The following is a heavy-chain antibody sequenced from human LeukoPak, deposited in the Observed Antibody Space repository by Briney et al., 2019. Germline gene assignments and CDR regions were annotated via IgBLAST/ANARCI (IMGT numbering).Heavy chain of an antibody. CDR1: GFTVSSYY. D-gene: IGHD2-15*01. J-gene: IGHJ4*02. V-gene: IGHV4-39*01. Sequence: GSLRLSCAASGFTVSSYYMSWVRQPPGKGLEWIGSISYSGSTYHNPSLKSRVTISVDTSKTQFSLKLSSVTAADTAVYYCERSGGSYFDYWGQGILVTVSS. CDR2: ISYSGST. CDR3: ERSGGSYFDY.